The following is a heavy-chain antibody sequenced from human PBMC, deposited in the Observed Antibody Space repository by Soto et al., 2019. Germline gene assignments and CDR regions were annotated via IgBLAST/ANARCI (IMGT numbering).Heavy chain of an antibody. CDR2: IYSGGST. J-gene: IGHJ4*02. CDR3: ARDSYCGGDCYSDY. V-gene: IGHV3-66*01. D-gene: IGHD2-21*02. Sequence: EVQLVESGGGLVQPGGSLRLSCAASGFTVSSNYMSWVRQAPGKGLEWVSVIYSGGSTYYADSVKGRFTISRDNSKNTLYLQMNSLRAEDTAVYYCARDSYCGGDCYSDYWGQGTLVTVSS. CDR1: GFTVSSNY.